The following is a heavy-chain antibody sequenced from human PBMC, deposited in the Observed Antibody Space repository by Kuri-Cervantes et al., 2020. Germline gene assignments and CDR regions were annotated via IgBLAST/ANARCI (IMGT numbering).Heavy chain of an antibody. Sequence: SVKVSCKASGGTFSSYAISWVRQAPGQGLEWMGGIIPIFGTANYAQKFQGRVTITADESTSTAYMELSSLRSEDTAVYYCARDLGYCSSTSCYLLSYYYYYGMDVWGQGTTVTVSS. V-gene: IGHV1-69*13. J-gene: IGHJ6*02. CDR2: IIPIFGTA. D-gene: IGHD2-2*01. CDR1: GGTFSSYA. CDR3: ARDLGYCSSTSCYLLSYYYYYGMDV.